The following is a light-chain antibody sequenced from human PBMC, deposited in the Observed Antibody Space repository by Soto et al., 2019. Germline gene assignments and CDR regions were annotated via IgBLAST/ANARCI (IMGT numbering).Light chain of an antibody. CDR1: QSISTW. CDR3: QQYNTYPLT. V-gene: IGKV1-5*03. Sequence: DIQMTQSPSTLSASVGDRVTITCRASQSISTWLVWYQQKAGKAPKLLIYKASSLEGGVPSRFSGSGSGTEFNITISSLQPDDFATYYCQQYNTYPLTFGGGTTVDIK. J-gene: IGKJ4*01. CDR2: KAS.